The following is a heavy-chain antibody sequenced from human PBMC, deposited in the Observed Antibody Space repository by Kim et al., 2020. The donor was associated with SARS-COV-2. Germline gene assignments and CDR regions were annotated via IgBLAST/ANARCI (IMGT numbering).Heavy chain of an antibody. CDR2: IYHSGST. D-gene: IGHD3-10*01. Sequence: SETLSLTCAVSGGSISSGGYSWSWIRQPPGKGLEWIGYIYHSGSTYYNPSLKSRVTISVDRSKNQFSLKLSSVTAADTAVYYCARNQNYYGSGPIDYWGQGTLVTVSS. J-gene: IGHJ4*02. CDR1: GGSISSGGYS. V-gene: IGHV4-30-2*01. CDR3: ARNQNYYGSGPIDY.